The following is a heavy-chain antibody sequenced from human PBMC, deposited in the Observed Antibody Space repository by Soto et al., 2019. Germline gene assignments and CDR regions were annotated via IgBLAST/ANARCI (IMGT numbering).Heavy chain of an antibody. CDR2: IYHSGST. Sequence: QLQLQESGSGRVKPSQTLSLTCAVSGGSISSGGYSWSWIRQPPGKGLEGIGYIYHSGSTYYNPSLKSRVTVSVDRSKNQFSLKLSSVTAADTAVYYCARVPGPWGQGTLVTVSS. CDR1: GGSISSGGYS. J-gene: IGHJ5*02. V-gene: IGHV4-30-2*01. CDR3: ARVPGP. D-gene: IGHD7-27*01.